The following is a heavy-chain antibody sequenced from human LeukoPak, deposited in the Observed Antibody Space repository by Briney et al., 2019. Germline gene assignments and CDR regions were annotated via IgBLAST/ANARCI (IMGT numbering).Heavy chain of an antibody. CDR1: GGSISSSSYY. J-gene: IGHJ4*02. CDR2: IYYSGST. V-gene: IGHV4-61*01. Sequence: SETLSLTCTVSGGSISSSSYYWSWIRQPPGKGLEWIGYIYYSGSTNYNPSLKSRVTISVDTSKNQFSLKLSSVTAADTAVYYCARDRSTYFDYWGQGTLVTVSS. CDR3: ARDRSTYFDY. D-gene: IGHD1-1*01.